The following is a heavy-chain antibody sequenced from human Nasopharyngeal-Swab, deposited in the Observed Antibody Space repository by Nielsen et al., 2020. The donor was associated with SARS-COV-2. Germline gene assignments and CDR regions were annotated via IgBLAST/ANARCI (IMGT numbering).Heavy chain of an antibody. CDR3: ARAYYDFWSGPGYYYHYMDV. V-gene: IGHV3-53*03. Sequence: WIRQPPGKGLEWVSVIYSGGSTYYADSVKGRFTISRDNSKNTLYLQMNSLRAEDTAVYYCARAYYDFWSGPGYYYHYMDVWGKGTTVTVSS. D-gene: IGHD3-3*01. J-gene: IGHJ6*03. CDR2: IYSGGST.